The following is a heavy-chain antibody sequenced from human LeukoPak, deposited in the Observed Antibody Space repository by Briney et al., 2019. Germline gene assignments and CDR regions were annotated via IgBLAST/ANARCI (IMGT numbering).Heavy chain of an antibody. V-gene: IGHV1-18*04. J-gene: IGHJ6*04. Sequence: ASVKVSCKASGYTLTSYGISWVRQAPGQGLEWMGWISAYNGNTNYAQKLQGRVTMTTDTSTSTAYMELRSLRSDDTAVYYCARDPGFDVVVPAAMNYYYYYGMDVWGKGTTVTVSS. D-gene: IGHD2-2*01. CDR3: ARDPGFDVVVPAAMNYYYYYGMDV. CDR1: GYTLTSYG. CDR2: ISAYNGNT.